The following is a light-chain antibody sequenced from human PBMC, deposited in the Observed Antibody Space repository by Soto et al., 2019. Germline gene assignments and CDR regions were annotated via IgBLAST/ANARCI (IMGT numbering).Light chain of an antibody. Sequence: EIVMTQSPATLSVSPGERATLSCRASQSGNIYLAWYQQKPGQAPRLLIFGASYRATGIPARFSGSGSGTEFTLTISSLEPEDFAVYYCQQRTNWPWTFGQGTKVDIK. V-gene: IGKV3-11*01. CDR1: QSGNIY. CDR3: QQRTNWPWT. J-gene: IGKJ1*01. CDR2: GAS.